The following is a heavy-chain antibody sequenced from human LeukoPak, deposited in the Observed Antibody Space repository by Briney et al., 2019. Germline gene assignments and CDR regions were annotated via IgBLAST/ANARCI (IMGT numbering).Heavy chain of an antibody. CDR1: GGSISGSDYY. CDR2: IYYSGST. V-gene: IGHV4-39*01. Sequence: SSENLSFTCTVSGGSISGSDYYWGWIRQPPGKGLEWIGSIYYSGSTYYNSSLKSRVSISVDTSRNQFSLKLSSVTAADTALYYCARLFRGVGYWGQGTLVTVSS. J-gene: IGHJ4*02. D-gene: IGHD3-16*01. CDR3: ARLFRGVGY.